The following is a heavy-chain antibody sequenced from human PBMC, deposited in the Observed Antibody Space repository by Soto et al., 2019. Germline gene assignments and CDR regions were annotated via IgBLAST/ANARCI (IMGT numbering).Heavy chain of an antibody. CDR2: IKSKTDGGTT. Sequence: GESLKISCAASGFTFSNAWMSWVRQAPGKGLEWVGRIKSKTDGGTTDYAAPVKGRFTISRDDSKNTLYLQMNSLKTEDTAVYYCTTDPLKGLGFDYWGQGTLVTVSS. CDR3: TTDPLKGLGFDY. J-gene: IGHJ4*02. V-gene: IGHV3-15*01. CDR1: GFTFSNAW. D-gene: IGHD3-9*01.